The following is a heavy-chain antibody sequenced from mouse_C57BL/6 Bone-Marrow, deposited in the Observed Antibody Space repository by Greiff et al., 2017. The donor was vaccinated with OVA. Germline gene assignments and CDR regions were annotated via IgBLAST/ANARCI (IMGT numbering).Heavy chain of an antibody. CDR1: GYTFTDYY. CDR2: IYPGSGNT. V-gene: IGHV1-76*01. J-gene: IGHJ4*01. CDR3: ARSGYDYGGGAMDY. Sequence: VQLQQSGAELVRPGASVKLSCKASGYTFTDYYINWVKQRPGQGLEWIARIYPGSGNTYYNEKFKGKATLTAEKSSSTAYMQLSSLTSEDSAVYFCARSGYDYGGGAMDYWGQGTSVTVSS. D-gene: IGHD2-4*01.